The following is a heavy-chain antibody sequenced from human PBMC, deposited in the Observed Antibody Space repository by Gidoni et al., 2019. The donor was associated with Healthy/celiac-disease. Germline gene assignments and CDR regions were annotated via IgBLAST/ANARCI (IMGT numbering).Heavy chain of an antibody. J-gene: IGHJ4*02. Sequence: VQLVEPGGGLVKPGVSLRLACAASGFPFSNAWISWVRPAPWKGLEWVGRNKSKSDGGTTDYAAPVKGRFTISRDDSKNTLYLQMNSLKTEDTAVYYCTTNQPLYDSSGYYYFDYWGQGTLVTVSS. CDR2: NKSKSDGGTT. CDR3: TTNQPLYDSSGYYYFDY. V-gene: IGHV3-15*01. D-gene: IGHD3-22*01. CDR1: GFPFSNAW.